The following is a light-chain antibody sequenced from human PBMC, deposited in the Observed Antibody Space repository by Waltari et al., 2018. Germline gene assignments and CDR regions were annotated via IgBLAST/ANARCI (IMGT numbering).Light chain of an antibody. CDR2: DAS. Sequence: EIVLTQSPATLSFSPGDRATLSCRASPSVSSYLAWYHQKPGQAPRLLIYDASNRATGIPARFSGSGSGTDFTLTISSLEPEDFAVYYCQQRSNWLTFGGGTKVEIK. V-gene: IGKV3-11*01. CDR3: QQRSNWLT. CDR1: PSVSSY. J-gene: IGKJ4*01.